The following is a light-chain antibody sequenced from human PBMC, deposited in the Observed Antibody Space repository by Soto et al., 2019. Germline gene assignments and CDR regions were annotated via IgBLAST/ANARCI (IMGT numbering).Light chain of an antibody. Sequence: EIVLTQAPGTLSLSPGERATLSCRASQSVSSSYLAWYQQKPGQAPRLRIYGASSRATGIPDSFSGRGSGTDFTLTVSRLAPGDCAVYYCRQYGSFPVGGETNVEIK. CDR1: QSVSSSY. J-gene: IGKJ4*01. CDR3: RQYGSFP. V-gene: IGKV3-20*01. CDR2: GAS.